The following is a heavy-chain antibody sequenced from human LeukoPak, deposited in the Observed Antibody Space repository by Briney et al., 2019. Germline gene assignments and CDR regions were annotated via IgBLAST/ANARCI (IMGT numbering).Heavy chain of an antibody. CDR2: IYYSGST. J-gene: IGHJ2*01. CDR3: ARPGTTGTNWYFDL. CDR1: GGSISSSSYY. V-gene: IGHV4-39*01. D-gene: IGHD1-1*01. Sequence: PSETLSLTCTVSGGSISSSSYYWGWIRQPPGKGLEWIGSIYYSGSTYYNPSLKSRLTISVDTSKNQFSLKLSSVTAADTAVYYCARPGTTGTNWYFDLWGRGTLVTVSS.